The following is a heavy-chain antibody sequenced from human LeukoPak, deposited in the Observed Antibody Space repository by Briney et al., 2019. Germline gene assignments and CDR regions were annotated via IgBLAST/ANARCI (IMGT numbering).Heavy chain of an antibody. D-gene: IGHD3-10*01. CDR2: INPNSGGT. CDR1: GYTFTGYY. J-gene: IGHJ4*02. V-gene: IGHV1-2*02. CDR3: ARDLTMVRGVIIRVSLDY. Sequence: ASVKVSCKASGYTFTGYYMHWVRQAPGQGLEWMGWINPNSGGTNYAQKFQGRVTMTRDTSISTAYMELSRLRSDDTAVYYCARDLTMVRGVIIRVSLDYWGQGTLVTVSS.